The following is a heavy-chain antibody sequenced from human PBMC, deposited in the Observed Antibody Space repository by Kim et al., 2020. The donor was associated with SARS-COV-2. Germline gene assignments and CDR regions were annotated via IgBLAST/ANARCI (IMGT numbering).Heavy chain of an antibody. V-gene: IGHV1-69*04. Sequence: SVKVSCKASGGTFSSYAISWVRQAPGQGLEWMGRIIPILGIANYAQKFQGRVTITADKSTSTAYMELSSLRSEDTDVYFCASVSGCCSGGSSYGGYHYY. CDR2: IIPILGIA. CDR3: ASVSGCCSGGSSYGGYHYY. D-gene: IGHD2-15*01. J-gene: IGHJ6*01. CDR1: GGTFSSYA.